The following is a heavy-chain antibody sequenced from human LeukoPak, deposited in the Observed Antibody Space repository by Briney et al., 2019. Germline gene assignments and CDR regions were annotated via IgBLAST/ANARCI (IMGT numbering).Heavy chain of an antibody. J-gene: IGHJ1*01. D-gene: IGHD3-10*01. CDR1: GVTPSSYE. CDR2: ISSSGSTI. Sequence: GGSLRLSCAASGVTPSSYETNWVRQAPREGPGWDSYISSSGSTIYYAGSVKGRLTTSRDNARNSLYLQMNSLRAEDAAVYYCARDVGGSGSYVYFQHWGQGTLVTVSS. V-gene: IGHV3-48*03. CDR3: ARDVGGSGSYVYFQH.